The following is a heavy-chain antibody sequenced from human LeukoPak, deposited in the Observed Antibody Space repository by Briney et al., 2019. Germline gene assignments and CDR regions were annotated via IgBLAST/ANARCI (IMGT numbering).Heavy chain of an antibody. J-gene: IGHJ5*02. V-gene: IGHV4-38-2*01. CDR2: IYHSGST. CDR1: GYSISSGYY. D-gene: IGHD2-2*01. CDR3: AGVVVPAARDWFDP. Sequence: SETLSLTCAVSGYSISSGYYWGWIRQPPGKGLEWIGSIYHSGSTYYNPSLKSRVTISVDTSKNQFSMKLSSVTAADTAVYYCAGVVVPAARDWFDPWGQGTLVTFSS.